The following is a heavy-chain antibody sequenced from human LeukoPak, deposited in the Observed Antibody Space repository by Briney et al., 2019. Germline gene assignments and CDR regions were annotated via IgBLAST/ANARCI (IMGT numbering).Heavy chain of an antibody. CDR2: IYTSGST. CDR1: GASISSGSHH. D-gene: IGHD3-10*01. Sequence: PSQTLSLTCTVPGASISSGSHHSRWIRQPAGTGLEWIGRIYTSGSTNYHPSLKRRVSISVDMSKNQFSLKLSSVTAADTAVYYGARDKGGFLYFGEYDPWGQGTLVTVSS. V-gene: IGHV4-61*02. CDR3: ARDKGGFLYFGEYDP. J-gene: IGHJ5*02.